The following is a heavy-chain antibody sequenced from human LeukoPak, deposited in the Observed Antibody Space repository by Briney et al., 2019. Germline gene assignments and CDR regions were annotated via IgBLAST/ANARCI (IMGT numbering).Heavy chain of an antibody. CDR3: TTGFCSSTSCSY. CDR1: GFTFSNAW. D-gene: IGHD2-2*01. Sequence: GGSLRLSCAVSGFTFSNAWMSWVRQAPGKGLEWVGRIKSKTDGGTTDYAAPVKGRFTISRDDSKNTLYLQMNSLKTEDTAVYYRTTGFCSSTSCSYWGQGTLVTVSS. V-gene: IGHV3-15*01. J-gene: IGHJ4*02. CDR2: IKSKTDGGTT.